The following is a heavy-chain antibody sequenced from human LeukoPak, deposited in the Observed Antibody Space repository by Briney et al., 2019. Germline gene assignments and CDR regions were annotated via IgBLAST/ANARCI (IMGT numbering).Heavy chain of an antibody. V-gene: IGHV1-2*02. Sequence: EASVKVSCKASGYTFTGYYMHWVRQAPGQGLEWMGWINPNSGGTNYAQKFQGRVTMTRDTSISTAYMELSRLRSDDTAVYYCARGADIVVVPAAILRYSSSSDFDYWGQGTLVTVSS. J-gene: IGHJ4*02. CDR1: GYTFTGYY. CDR3: ARGADIVVVPAAILRYSSSSDFDY. D-gene: IGHD2-2*02. CDR2: INPNSGGT.